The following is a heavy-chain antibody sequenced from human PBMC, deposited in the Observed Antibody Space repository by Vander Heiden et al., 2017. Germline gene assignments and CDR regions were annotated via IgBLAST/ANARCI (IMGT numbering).Heavy chain of an antibody. CDR3: AKGGWLEY. Sequence: EVQLFESGGGLVLPGGSVRHACAASGFTFRRNGMGWFGRAPGKGLECVSLISHSGTTYYADSVKGRFTISRDNTKHTLYLQMNSLKAEDTAVYYCAKGGWLEYWGQGTQVTVSS. J-gene: IGHJ4*02. V-gene: IGHV3-23*01. CDR1: GFTFRRNG. D-gene: IGHD3-22*01. CDR2: ISHSGTT.